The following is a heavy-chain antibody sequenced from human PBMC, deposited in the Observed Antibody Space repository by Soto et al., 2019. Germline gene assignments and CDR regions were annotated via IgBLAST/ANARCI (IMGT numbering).Heavy chain of an antibody. CDR3: ARRGSGSYYDY. D-gene: IGHD1-26*01. J-gene: IGHJ4*02. CDR2: ISGSGGST. Sequence: EVQLLESGGGLVQPGGSLRLSCAASGFTFSSYAMNWVRQAPGKGLEWVAVISGSGGSTYYAASVKGRFTISRDNSKITMYLQMNSLRAEDTAVYYCARRGSGSYYDYWGQGTLVTVSS. V-gene: IGHV3-23*01. CDR1: GFTFSSYA.